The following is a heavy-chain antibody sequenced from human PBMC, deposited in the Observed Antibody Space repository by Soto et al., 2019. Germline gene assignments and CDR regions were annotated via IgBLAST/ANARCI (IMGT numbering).Heavy chain of an antibody. D-gene: IGHD3-10*01. Sequence: GESLKISCKGPGHLFNNHWIGWVRQTPGKGLEWVGLIFTRDSETKTSPSFQGHVSFSVDNSINTVYLQWTSLKTTDTGIYFCARGYFDSGHGYDLWGQGTLVTSPQ. CDR3: ARGYFDSGHGYDL. V-gene: IGHV5-51*01. J-gene: IGHJ5*02. CDR2: IFTRDSET. CDR1: GHLFNNHW.